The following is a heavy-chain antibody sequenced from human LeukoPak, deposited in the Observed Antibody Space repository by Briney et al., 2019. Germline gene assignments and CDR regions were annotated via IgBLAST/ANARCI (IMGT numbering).Heavy chain of an antibody. D-gene: IGHD3-22*01. J-gene: IGHJ4*02. CDR1: GFTFDDYG. Sequence: PGGSLRLSCAASGFTFDDYGMSWVRQAPGKGLEWVSGINWNGGSTGYADSVKGRFTISRDNAKNSLCLQMNSLRAEDTALYYCARVGHYDSSGYWGYWGQGTLVTVSS. CDR3: ARVGHYDSSGYWGY. V-gene: IGHV3-20*04. CDR2: INWNGGST.